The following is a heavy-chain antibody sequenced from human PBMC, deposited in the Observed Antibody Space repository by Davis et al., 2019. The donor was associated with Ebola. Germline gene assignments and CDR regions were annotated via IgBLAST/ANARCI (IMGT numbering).Heavy chain of an antibody. CDR1: GDSITRYY. V-gene: IGHV4-59*01. Sequence: SETLSLTCSVSGDSITRYYWSWIRQPPGKELEWIGYISSSGNTNYNPSLKSRVTISLNTSKNQFSLKLKSVTAADTAVYYCARAQFPTTSDHWGQGTLVTVSS. D-gene: IGHD1-1*01. CDR2: ISSSGNT. CDR3: ARAQFPTTSDH. J-gene: IGHJ4*02.